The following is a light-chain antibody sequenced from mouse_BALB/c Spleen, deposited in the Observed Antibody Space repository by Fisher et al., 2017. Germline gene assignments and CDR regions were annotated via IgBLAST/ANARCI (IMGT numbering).Light chain of an antibody. CDR2: YAS. CDR3: QNGHSFPLT. V-gene: IGKV5-39*01. CDR1: QSISDY. Sequence: DIVMTQSTATLSVTPGDRVSLSCRASQSISDYLHWYQQKSHESPRLLIKYASQSISGIPSRFSGSGSGSDFTLSINSVEPEDVGVYYCQNGHSFPLTFGAGTKLELK. J-gene: IGKJ5*01.